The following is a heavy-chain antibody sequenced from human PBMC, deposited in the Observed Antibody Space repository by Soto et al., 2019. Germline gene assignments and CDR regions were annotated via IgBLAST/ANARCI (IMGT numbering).Heavy chain of an antibody. D-gene: IGHD5-18*01. CDR1: GGSISSSSYY. CDR2: IYYSGST. Sequence: QLQLQESGPGLVKPSETLSLTCTVSGGSISSSSYYWGWIRQPPGKGLEWIGSIYYSGSTYYNPSLKSRVTISVDTSKNQFSLKLSSVTAADTAVYYCARYSYGLGYYYYYGMDVWGQGTTVTVSS. CDR3: ARYSYGLGYYYYYGMDV. V-gene: IGHV4-39*01. J-gene: IGHJ6*02.